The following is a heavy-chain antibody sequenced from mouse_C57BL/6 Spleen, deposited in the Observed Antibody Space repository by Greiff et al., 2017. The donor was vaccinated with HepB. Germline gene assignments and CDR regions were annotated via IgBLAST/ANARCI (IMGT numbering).Heavy chain of an antibody. Sequence: QVQLQQPGAELVKPGASVKMSCKASGYTFTSYWITWVKQRPGQGLEWIGDIYPGSGSTNYNEKFKSKATLTVDTSSSTAYMQLSSLTSEDSAVYYCARSLYDYDDGDWYFDVWGTGTTVTVSS. V-gene: IGHV1-55*01. CDR2: IYPGSGST. CDR1: GYTFTSYW. J-gene: IGHJ1*03. CDR3: ARSLYDYDDGDWYFDV. D-gene: IGHD2-4*01.